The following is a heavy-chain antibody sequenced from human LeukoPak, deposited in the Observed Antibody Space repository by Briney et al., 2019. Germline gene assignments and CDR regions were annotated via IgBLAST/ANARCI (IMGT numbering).Heavy chain of an antibody. CDR1: GFTFSNYW. V-gene: IGHV3-7*03. D-gene: IGHD3-3*01. CDR2: INRDASEK. Sequence: HPGGSLRLSCGASGFTFSNYWMTWVRQAPGKGLEWVANINRDASEKYYADSVKGRFTISRDNAKSSLFLQMNSLRAEDTALYYCARQSQAYYDFWSGYAREAFDIWGQGTMVTVSS. J-gene: IGHJ3*02. CDR3: ARQSQAYYDFWSGYAREAFDI.